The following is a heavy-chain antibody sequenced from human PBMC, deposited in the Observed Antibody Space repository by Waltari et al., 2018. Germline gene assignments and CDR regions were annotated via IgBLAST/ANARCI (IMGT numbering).Heavy chain of an antibody. CDR2: IIPILGIA. J-gene: IGHJ4*02. D-gene: IGHD5-12*01. CDR1: GGTFSSYA. Sequence: QVQLVQSGAAVKKPGSSVKVSCTASGGTFSSYAISWVRQAPGQGLEWMGGIIPILGIANYVQKFQGRVTITADKSTSKAYMELSRLRSEDTAVYYCARAPERDSGYDHEGFDYWGQGTLVTVSS. V-gene: IGHV1-69*10. CDR3: ARAPERDSGYDHEGFDY.